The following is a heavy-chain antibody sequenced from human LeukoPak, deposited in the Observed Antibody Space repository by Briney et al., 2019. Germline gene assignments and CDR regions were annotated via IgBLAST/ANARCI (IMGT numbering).Heavy chain of an antibody. CDR1: GGSINSSSYY. D-gene: IGHD3-22*01. J-gene: IGHJ4*02. Sequence: SETPSLTCTVPGGSINSSSYYWGWIRQPPGKGLEWIGSIYYSGSTYYNPSLKSRVTISVDTSKNQFSLKLTSVTAADTAVYYCARRNYFDSSGYTYWGQGTLVTVSS. V-gene: IGHV4-39*01. CDR3: ARRNYFDSSGYTY. CDR2: IYYSGST.